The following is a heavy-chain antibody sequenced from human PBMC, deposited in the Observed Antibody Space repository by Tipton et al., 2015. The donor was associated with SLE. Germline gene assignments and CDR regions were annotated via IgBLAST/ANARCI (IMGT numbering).Heavy chain of an antibody. V-gene: IGHV4-4*07. CDR2: MHISGTA. CDR1: SGSISDYY. CDR3: ARTAVLAAIMMDV. J-gene: IGHJ6*02. D-gene: IGHD2-2*01. Sequence: TLSLTCNLSSGSISDYYWSWIRQPAGKGLEWIGRMHISGTANYNPSLKSRVTMSFDTSKNLFSLKLTSVTATDTAVYYCARTAVLAAIMMDVWGQGTTVTVSS.